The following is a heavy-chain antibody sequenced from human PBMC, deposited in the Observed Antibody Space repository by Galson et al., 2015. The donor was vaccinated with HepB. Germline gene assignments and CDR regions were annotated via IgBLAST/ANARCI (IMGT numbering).Heavy chain of an antibody. V-gene: IGHV3-21*01. Sequence: SLRLSCAASGFTFSSYSMNWVRQAPGKGLEWVSSISSSSSYIYYADSVKGRFTISRDNAKNSLYLQMNSLRAEDTAVYYCARVWQQLWDAFDIWGQGTMVTVSS. CDR1: GFTFSSYS. D-gene: IGHD6-13*01. CDR2: ISSSSSYI. CDR3: ARVWQQLWDAFDI. J-gene: IGHJ3*02.